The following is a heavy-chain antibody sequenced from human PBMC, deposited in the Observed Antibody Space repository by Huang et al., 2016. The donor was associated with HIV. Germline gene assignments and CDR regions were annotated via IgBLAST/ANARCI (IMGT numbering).Heavy chain of an antibody. V-gene: IGHV4-34*01. CDR1: GGSFSGYY. D-gene: IGHD5-18*01. Sequence: QVQLQQWGAGLLKPSETMSLTCAVYGGSFSGYYWNWIRLPPGKGLERMGEINQSGSNNYNPALKSRVTRSVDTSKNQFSLKLSSVTAADTSVYYCARGTAMVDYWGQGTLVTVSS. CDR3: ARGTAMVDY. J-gene: IGHJ4*02. CDR2: INQSGSN.